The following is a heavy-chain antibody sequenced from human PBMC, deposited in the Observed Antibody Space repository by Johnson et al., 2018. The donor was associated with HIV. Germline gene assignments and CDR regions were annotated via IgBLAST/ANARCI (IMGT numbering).Heavy chain of an antibody. D-gene: IGHD3-3*01. CDR1: GFTFTSYA. Sequence: QVPLVESGGGVVQPGKSLRLFSAASGFTFTSYAMHWVRQAPGKGLEWVAVVSNDGNNKYYTDSVKGRFTISRDNSRNPLNLQMNNLRAEDTGVYYCARDTDDFWSGEGAFDIWGQGTMVTVSS. V-gene: IGHV3-30*03. CDR2: VSNDGNNK. J-gene: IGHJ3*02. CDR3: ARDTDDFWSGEGAFDI.